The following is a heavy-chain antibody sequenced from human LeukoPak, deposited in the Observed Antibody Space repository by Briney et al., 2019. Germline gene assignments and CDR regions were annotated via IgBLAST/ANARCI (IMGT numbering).Heavy chain of an antibody. Sequence: SETLSLTCTVSGASITSGGYYWSWIRQRPGEGLEWIGYIYSSGGTYYRPSLKSRIIISIDTSKTQFSLKLSSVTAADTAVYFCARDRDSGSGSSPYWGRGTLVTVSS. CDR3: ARDRDSGSGSSPY. D-gene: IGHD3-10*01. CDR2: IYSSGGT. CDR1: GASITSGGYY. V-gene: IGHV4-31*03. J-gene: IGHJ4*02.